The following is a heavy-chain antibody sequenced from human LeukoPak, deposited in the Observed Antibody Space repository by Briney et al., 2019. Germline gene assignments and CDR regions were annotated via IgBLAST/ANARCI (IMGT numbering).Heavy chain of an antibody. CDR2: IYPGDSDP. V-gene: IGHV5-51*01. CDR3: ASLGGPLNGAFDI. CDR1: GYSFTSYW. J-gene: IGHJ3*02. Sequence: GGSLTISCEGSGYSFTSYWIGWVRQMPGKGLEWVGIIYPGDSDPRYSPSFQGQLTIAAGKSISTAYLQWSSLKASHTAIYYCASLGGPLNGAFDIWGQGTMVTVSS. D-gene: IGHD3-16*01.